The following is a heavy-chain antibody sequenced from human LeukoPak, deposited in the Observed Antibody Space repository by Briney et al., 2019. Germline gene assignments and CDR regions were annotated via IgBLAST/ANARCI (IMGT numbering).Heavy chain of an antibody. J-gene: IGHJ1*01. CDR3: VQSELRPFKAFD. CDR2: IYGNSKKT. V-gene: IGHV3-23*01. CDR1: GFTFSSYA. D-gene: IGHD1-7*01. Sequence: GGSLRPSCAASGFTFSSYAMTWVRQAPGKGPQWVSSIYGNSKKTFYADSVKGRFTISRDNAKNTLYLQMNSLRVEDTAVYYCVQSELRPFKAFDWGQGTQVTVSS.